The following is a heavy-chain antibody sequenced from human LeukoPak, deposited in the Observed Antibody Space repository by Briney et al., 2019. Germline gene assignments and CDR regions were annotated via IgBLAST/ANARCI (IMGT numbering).Heavy chain of an antibody. CDR2: INHSGST. CDR1: GGSFSGYY. V-gene: IGHV4-34*01. D-gene: IGHD3-22*01. Sequence: SETLSLTCAVYGGSFSGYYWSWIRQPPGKGLEWIGEINHSGSTNYNPSLKSRVTISVDTSKNQFSLKLSSVTAADTAVYYCARDPPGGLHYDSSGYYYVGDYWGQGTLVTVSS. CDR3: ARDPPGGLHYDSSGYYYVGDY. J-gene: IGHJ4*02.